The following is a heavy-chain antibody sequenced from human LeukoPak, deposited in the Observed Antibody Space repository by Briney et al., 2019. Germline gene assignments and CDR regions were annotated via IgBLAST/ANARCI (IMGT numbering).Heavy chain of an antibody. D-gene: IGHD6-13*01. J-gene: IGHJ4*02. CDR2: IWYDGSNK. Sequence: SGGSLRLSCAASGFTFSSYGMHWARQAPGKGLEWVAVIWYDGSNKYYADSVKGRFTISRDNSKNTLYLQMNSLRAEDTAVYYCARDIAAAGRVLDYWGQGTLVTVSS. CDR1: GFTFSSYG. CDR3: ARDIAAAGRVLDY. V-gene: IGHV3-33*01.